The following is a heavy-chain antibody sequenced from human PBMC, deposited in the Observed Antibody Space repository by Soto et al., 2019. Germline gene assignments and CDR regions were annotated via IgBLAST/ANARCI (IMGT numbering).Heavy chain of an antibody. CDR1: GFTFSSYS. V-gene: IGHV3-21*01. CDR3: ARDLGYCSSTSCYDRYYYYGMDV. Sequence: LRLSCAASGFTFSSYSMNWVRQAPGKGLEWVSSISSSSSYIYYADSVKGRFTISRDNAKNSLYLQMNSLRAEDTAVYYCARDLGYCSSTSCYDRYYYYGMDVWGQGTTVTVSS. CDR2: ISSSSSYI. J-gene: IGHJ6*02. D-gene: IGHD2-2*01.